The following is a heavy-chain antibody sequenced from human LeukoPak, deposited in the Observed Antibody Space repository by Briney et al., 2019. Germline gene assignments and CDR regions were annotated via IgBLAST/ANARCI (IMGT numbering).Heavy chain of an antibody. CDR2: INPNSGGT. D-gene: IGHD2-2*01. J-gene: IGHJ5*02. CDR1: GYTFTGYY. V-gene: IGHV1-2*02. CDR3: ARALGGYCSSTSCFPSNWIDP. Sequence: ASVKVSCKASGYTFTGYYMHWVRQAPGQGLEWMGWINPNSGGTNYAQKFQGRVTMTRDTSISTAYMELSRLRSDDTAVYYCARALGGYCSSTSCFPSNWIDPWGQGTLVTVSS.